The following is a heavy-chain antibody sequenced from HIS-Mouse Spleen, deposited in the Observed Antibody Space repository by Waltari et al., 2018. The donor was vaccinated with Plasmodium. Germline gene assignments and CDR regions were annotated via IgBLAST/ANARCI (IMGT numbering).Heavy chain of an antibody. CDR2: IYYSGGT. J-gene: IGHJ4*02. Sequence: QVQLQESGPGLVKPSETLSLTCTVSGGSISSYYWSWIRKPPGKGLEGIGDIYYSGGTNSTPSLKSRVTLSVDTSKTQFSLKLSSVTAADTAVYYCARLRYSYGYFDYWGQGTLVTVSS. V-gene: IGHV4-59*08. CDR1: GGSISSYY. D-gene: IGHD5-18*01. CDR3: ARLRYSYGYFDY.